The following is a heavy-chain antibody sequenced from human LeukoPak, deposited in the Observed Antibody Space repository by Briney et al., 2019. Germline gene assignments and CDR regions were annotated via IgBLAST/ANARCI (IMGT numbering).Heavy chain of an antibody. Sequence: GVSLRLSCAASGFTFSSYAGSWVRQAPGVGLEWVSTISGRGGSTFYADSVKGRFTISRDNSKNTLYLQMNSLRADDTAVYYCAKGYYDILTDYFHNWFNPWGQGTLVIVSS. CDR1: GFTFSSYA. D-gene: IGHD3-9*01. J-gene: IGHJ5*02. CDR3: AKGYYDILTDYFHNWFNP. CDR2: ISGRGGST. V-gene: IGHV3-23*01.